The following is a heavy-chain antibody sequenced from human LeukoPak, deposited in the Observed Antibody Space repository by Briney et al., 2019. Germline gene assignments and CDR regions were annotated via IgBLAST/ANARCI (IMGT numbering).Heavy chain of an antibody. CDR3: ASLEWLSTTHYGMDV. J-gene: IGHJ6*02. V-gene: IGHV3-30-3*01. CDR1: AFTFSSYA. Sequence: PGGSLRLSCAASAFTFSSYAMHWVRQAPGKGLGWVAVISYDGSNKYYADSVKGRFTISRDNSKNTLYLQMNSLRAEDTAVYYCASLEWLSTTHYGMDVWGQGTTVTVSS. D-gene: IGHD3-3*01. CDR2: ISYDGSNK.